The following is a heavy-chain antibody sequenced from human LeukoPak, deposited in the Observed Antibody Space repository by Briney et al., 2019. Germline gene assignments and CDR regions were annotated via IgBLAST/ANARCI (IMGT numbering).Heavy chain of an antibody. CDR2: IIPIFGTA. D-gene: IGHD5-18*01. V-gene: IGHV1-69*05. Sequence: ASVKVSCKASGGTFSSYAISWVRQAPGQGLEWMGRIIPIFGTANYAQKFQGRVTITTDESTSTAYMELSSLRSEDTAVYDCARDAVDTAMKAWGQGTLVTVSS. CDR3: ARDAVDTAMKA. CDR1: GGTFSSYA. J-gene: IGHJ5*02.